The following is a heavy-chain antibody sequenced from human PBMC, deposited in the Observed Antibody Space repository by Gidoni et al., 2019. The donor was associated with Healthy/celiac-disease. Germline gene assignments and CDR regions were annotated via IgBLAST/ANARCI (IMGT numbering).Heavy chain of an antibody. CDR3: AKVSGRWLQLVFPDY. V-gene: IGHV3-23*01. CDR2: SCGSGGST. CDR1: GFTLSSYA. J-gene: IGHJ4*02. D-gene: IGHD5-12*01. Sequence: EVQLLESGGGLVQPGGSMRLSCVASGFTLSSYAMSWVRQAPGKGLEWVSASCGSGGSTYYADSVKGRFTISRDNSKNTLYLQMNSLRAEDTAVYYCAKVSGRWLQLVFPDYWGQGTLVTVSS.